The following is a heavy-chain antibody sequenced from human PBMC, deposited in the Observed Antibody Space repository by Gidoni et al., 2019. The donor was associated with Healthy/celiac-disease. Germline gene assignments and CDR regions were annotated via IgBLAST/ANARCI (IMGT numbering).Heavy chain of an antibody. CDR2: ISWNSGSI. D-gene: IGHD3-3*01. Sequence: EVQLVESGGGLVQPGRSLRLSCAASGFTFDDYAMHWVRQAPGKGLEWVSGISWNSGSIGYADSVKGRFTISRDNAKNSLYLQMNSLRAEDTALYYCAKGSLYDFWSGIFFIWGQGTLVTVSS. V-gene: IGHV3-9*01. CDR3: AKGSLYDFWSGIFFI. J-gene: IGHJ4*02. CDR1: GFTFDDYA.